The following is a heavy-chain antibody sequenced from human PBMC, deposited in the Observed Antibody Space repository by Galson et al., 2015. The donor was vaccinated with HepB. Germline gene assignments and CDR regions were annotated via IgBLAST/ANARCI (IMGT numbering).Heavy chain of an antibody. V-gene: IGHV3-23*01. J-gene: IGHJ2*01. CDR3: ARQVGYCSDGNCYFDL. Sequence: SLRLSCAASDFTFSSYAMSWVRQAPGKGLEWVAAISRSGGNTYYADSVMGRLTISRDNSKNTLYLQVNSLRAEDTAIYNCARQVGYCSDGNCYFDLWGRGTLVTVSS. CDR2: ISRSGGNT. CDR1: DFTFSSYA. D-gene: IGHD2-15*01.